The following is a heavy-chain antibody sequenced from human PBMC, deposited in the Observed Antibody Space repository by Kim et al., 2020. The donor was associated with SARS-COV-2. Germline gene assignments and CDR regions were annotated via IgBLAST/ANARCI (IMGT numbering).Heavy chain of an antibody. CDR3: ARAREYGQQLVSGSFDC. CDR1: GGSISSGCYY. V-gene: IGHV4-31*03. D-gene: IGHD6-13*01. Sequence: SETLSLTCTVSGGSISSGCYYWSWIRQHPGKGLEWIGYIYYSGSTYYNPSLKSRVTISVDTSKNQFSLKLSSVTAADTAVYYCARAREYGQQLVSGSFDCWGQGTLVTVSS. J-gene: IGHJ4*02. CDR2: IYYSGST.